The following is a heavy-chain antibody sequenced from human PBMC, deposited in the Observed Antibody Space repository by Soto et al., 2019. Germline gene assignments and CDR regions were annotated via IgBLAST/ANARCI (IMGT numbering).Heavy chain of an antibody. CDR1: GGTFSSYA. CDR2: IIPIFGTA. Sequence: SSVKVSCKASGGTFSSYAISWVRQAPGQGLEWMGGIIPIFGTANYAQKFQGRVTITADESTSTAYMELSSLRSEDTAVYYCARRRSIAARQAYYYYGMDVWGQGTTVTVSS. V-gene: IGHV1-69*13. CDR3: ARRRSIAARQAYYYYGMDV. D-gene: IGHD6-6*01. J-gene: IGHJ6*02.